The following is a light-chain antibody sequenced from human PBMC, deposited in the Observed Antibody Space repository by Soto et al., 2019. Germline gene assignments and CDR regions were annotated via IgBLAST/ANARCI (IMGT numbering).Light chain of an antibody. CDR1: SSDVGSYNR. CDR3: SSYTGSRTYV. CDR2: EVS. Sequence: QSALTQPPSVSGSPGQSVTISCTGTSSDVGSYNRVSWYQQPPGTAPKLMIYEVSNRPSGVPDRFSGSKSGNTASLTISGLQAEDEADYYCSSYTGSRTYVFGTGTKLTVL. J-gene: IGLJ1*01. V-gene: IGLV2-18*02.